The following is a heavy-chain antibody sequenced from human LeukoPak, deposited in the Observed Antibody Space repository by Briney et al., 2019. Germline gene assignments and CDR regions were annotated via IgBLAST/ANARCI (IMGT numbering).Heavy chain of an antibody. CDR1: GFTLSSFG. J-gene: IGHJ4*02. V-gene: IGHV3-33*01. Sequence: HPGRSLTLSCATSGFTLSSFGMHWVRQAPGKGLEWVALVWYDGSKKYYAYSVKGRFTISRDNAKNKVSLQMNSLRVEDTAVYYCAREMGGSSWFPPLDHWDQGTLVTVSS. CDR2: VWYDGSKK. CDR3: AREMGGSSWFPPLDH. D-gene: IGHD6-13*01.